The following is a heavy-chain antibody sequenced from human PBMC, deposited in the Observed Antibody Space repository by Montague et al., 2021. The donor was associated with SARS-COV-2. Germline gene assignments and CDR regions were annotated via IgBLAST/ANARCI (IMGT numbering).Heavy chain of an antibody. J-gene: IGHJ6*02. D-gene: IGHD3-3*01. CDR1: GGSFSTYY. Sequence: SETLSLTCAVYGGSFSTYYYAWIRQSPGKGLEWIGNIDHSGNTNXNPSLKSRVSISVDTSSSQFSLYLTSVTAADAAVDYCAGDQTVLEWIWYGMDVWGQGTPVTVSS. CDR3: AGDQTVLEWIWYGMDV. CDR2: IDHSGNT. V-gene: IGHV4-34*01.